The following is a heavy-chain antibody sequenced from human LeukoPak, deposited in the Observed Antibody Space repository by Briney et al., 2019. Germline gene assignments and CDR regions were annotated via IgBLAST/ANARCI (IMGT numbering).Heavy chain of an antibody. CDR1: GFTFSSYSMN. CDR3: ARQLRITIFGVVIKDNWFDP. V-gene: IGHV4-39*01. Sequence: GSLRLSCAASGFTFSSYSMNWVRQAPGKGLEWIGSIYYSGSTYYNPSLKSRVTISVDTSKNQFSLKLSSVTAADTAVYYCARQLRITIFGVVIKDNWFDPWGQGTLVTVSS. J-gene: IGHJ5*02. D-gene: IGHD3-3*01. CDR2: IYYSGST.